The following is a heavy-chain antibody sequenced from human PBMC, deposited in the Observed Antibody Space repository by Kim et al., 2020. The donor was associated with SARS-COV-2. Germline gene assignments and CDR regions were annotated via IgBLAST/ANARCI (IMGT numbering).Heavy chain of an antibody. CDR3: ARVVVTMVRGVIMGGSQFDP. CDR1: GYSFTSYW. J-gene: IGHJ5*02. V-gene: IGHV5-10-1*01. D-gene: IGHD3-10*01. CDR2: IDPSDSYT. Sequence: GESLKISCKGSGYSFTSYWISWVRQMPGKGLEWMGRIDPSDSYTNYSPSFQGHVTISADKSISTAYLQWSSLKASDTAMYYCARVVVTMVRGVIMGGSQFDPWGQGTLVTVSS.